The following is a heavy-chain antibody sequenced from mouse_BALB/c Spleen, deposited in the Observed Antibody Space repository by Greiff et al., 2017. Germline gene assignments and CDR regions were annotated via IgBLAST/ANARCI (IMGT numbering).Heavy chain of an antibody. V-gene: IGHV5-6-3*01. CDR2: INSNGGST. Sequence: EVQGVESGGGLVQPGGSLKLSCAASGFTFSSYGMSWVRQTPDKRLELVATINSNGGSTYYPDSVKGRFTISRDNAKNTLYLQMSSLKSEDTAMYYCARDSSYSPCDIDYWGQGTTLTVSS. J-gene: IGHJ2*01. CDR1: GFTFSSYG. CDR3: ARDSSYSPCDIDY. D-gene: IGHD2-12*01.